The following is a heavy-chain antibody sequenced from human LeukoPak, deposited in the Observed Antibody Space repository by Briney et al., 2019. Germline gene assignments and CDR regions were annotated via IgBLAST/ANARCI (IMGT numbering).Heavy chain of an antibody. V-gene: IGHV4-34*01. Sequence: PSETLSLTCAVYGGSFSGYYWSWIRQPPGKGLEWIGEINHSGSTNYNPSLKGRVTISVDTSKNQFSLKLSSVTAADTAVYYCASSPWTAAGLDYWGQGTLVTVSS. CDR3: ASSPWTAAGLDY. CDR1: GGSFSGYY. CDR2: INHSGST. J-gene: IGHJ4*02. D-gene: IGHD6-13*01.